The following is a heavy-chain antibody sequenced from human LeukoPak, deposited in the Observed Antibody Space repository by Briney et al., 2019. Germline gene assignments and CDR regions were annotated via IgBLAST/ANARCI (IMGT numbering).Heavy chain of an antibody. J-gene: IGHJ1*01. Sequence: GASVKVSCKASGYTFTSYGISWVRQAPGQGLEWMGWISAYNGNTNYAQKLQGRVTMTTDTSTSTAYMELRSLRSDGTAVYYCARDQPQFEQLGPLYFQHWGQGTLVTVSS. V-gene: IGHV1-18*01. CDR1: GYTFTSYG. CDR2: ISAYNGNT. CDR3: ARDQPQFEQLGPLYFQH. D-gene: IGHD6-6*01.